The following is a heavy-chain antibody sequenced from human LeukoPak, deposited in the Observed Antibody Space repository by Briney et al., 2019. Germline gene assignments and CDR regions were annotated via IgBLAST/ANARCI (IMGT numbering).Heavy chain of an antibody. V-gene: IGHV3-30*04. CDR1: GFTFSSYD. Sequence: PGGSLRLSRAASGFTFSSYDMHWVRQAPGKGLEWVAVISHDGSNKYYADSVKGRFTISRDNSKNTLYLQMNSLRAEDTAVYYCARALTFYGMDVWGKGTTVTVSS. J-gene: IGHJ6*04. CDR2: ISHDGSNK. D-gene: IGHD2-21*02. CDR3: ARALTFYGMDV.